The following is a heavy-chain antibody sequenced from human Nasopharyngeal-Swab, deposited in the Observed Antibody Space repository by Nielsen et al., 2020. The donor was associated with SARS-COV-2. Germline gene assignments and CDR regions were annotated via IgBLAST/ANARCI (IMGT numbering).Heavy chain of an antibody. CDR3: AKGGGNAYYYDSRGVVDDAFDI. CDR2: ISYDGSNK. D-gene: IGHD3-22*01. J-gene: IGHJ3*02. Sequence: WIRQPPGKGLEWVAVISYDGSNKYYADSVKGRFTISRDNAKNSLYLQMNSLRAEDTALYYCAKGGGNAYYYDSRGVVDDAFDIWGQGTMVTVSS. V-gene: IGHV3-30-3*02.